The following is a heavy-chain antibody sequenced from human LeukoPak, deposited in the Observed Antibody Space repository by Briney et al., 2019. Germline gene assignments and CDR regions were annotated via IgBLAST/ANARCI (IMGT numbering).Heavy chain of an antibody. Sequence: GGSLRLSCAASGFTFSSYAMSWVRQAPGKGLEWVSAISATGYTTYYADSVKGRSTISTDNSKSTVYLQMNSLRAEDTAVYYCARGGGHHHFDYWGQGTLVTVSS. D-gene: IGHD1-14*01. CDR2: ISATGYTT. V-gene: IGHV3-23*01. CDR1: GFTFSSYA. CDR3: ARGGGHHHFDY. J-gene: IGHJ4*02.